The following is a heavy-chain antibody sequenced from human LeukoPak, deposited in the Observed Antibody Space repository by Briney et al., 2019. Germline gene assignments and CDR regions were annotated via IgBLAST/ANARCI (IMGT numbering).Heavy chain of an antibody. Sequence: SETLSLTCTVSGGSISSYYWSWIRQPPGKGLEWIGYIYYSGSTNYNPSLKSRVTISVDTSKNQFSLKLSSVTAADTAVYYRARHIANWGSRYFDLWGRGTLVTVSS. CDR3: ARHIANWGSRYFDL. CDR2: IYYSGST. J-gene: IGHJ2*01. V-gene: IGHV4-59*08. D-gene: IGHD7-27*01. CDR1: GGSISSYY.